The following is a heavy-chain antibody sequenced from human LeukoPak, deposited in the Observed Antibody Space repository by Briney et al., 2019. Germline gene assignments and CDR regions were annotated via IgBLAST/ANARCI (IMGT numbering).Heavy chain of an antibody. D-gene: IGHD1-14*01. CDR2: IRYEGSNK. J-gene: IGHJ4*02. CDR1: GFTFSSYG. V-gene: IGHV3-30*02. Sequence: PGGSLRLSCAASGFTFSSYGMHWVRQAPGKGLEWGAFIRYEGSNKYYADSVKGRFTISRDNSKNTLYLQMNSLRAEDTAVYYCAKEGIPWRNWHFDYWGQGTLVTVSS. CDR3: AKEGIPWRNWHFDY.